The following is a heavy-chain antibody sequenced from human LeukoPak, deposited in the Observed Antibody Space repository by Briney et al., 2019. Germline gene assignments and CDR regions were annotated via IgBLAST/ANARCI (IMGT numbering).Heavy chain of an antibody. CDR2: IYYSGST. CDR3: ARDSNYYGSGSYYYFDY. J-gene: IGHJ4*02. V-gene: IGHV4-39*07. D-gene: IGHD3-10*01. CDR1: GGSISSSSYY. Sequence: SETLSLTCTVSGGSISSSSYYWGWIRQPPGKGLEWIGSIYYSGSTYYNPSLKSRVTISVDTSKNQFSLKLSSVTAADTAVYYCARDSNYYGSGSYYYFDYWGQGTLVTVSS.